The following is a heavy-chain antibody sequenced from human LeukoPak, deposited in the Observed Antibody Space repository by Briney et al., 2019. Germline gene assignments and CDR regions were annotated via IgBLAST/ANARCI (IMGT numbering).Heavy chain of an antibody. Sequence: GGSLRLSCVASGFTLNNAWMSWVRQAPRKGLEWVGHIKGNNDGGTTDHAPPVKGRFTISRDDSKNTLSLQMNSLKTEDTAVYYCCKVVRGKNFFENWGQGTLVAVSS. V-gene: IGHV3-15*01. CDR1: GFTLNNAW. CDR3: CKVVRGKNFFEN. D-gene: IGHD6-6*01. J-gene: IGHJ4*02. CDR2: IKGNNDGGTT.